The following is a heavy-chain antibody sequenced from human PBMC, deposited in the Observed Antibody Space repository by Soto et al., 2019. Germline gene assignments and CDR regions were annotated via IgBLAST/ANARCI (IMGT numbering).Heavy chain of an antibody. CDR2: IYYSGST. CDR3: ARAEWELHFDY. J-gene: IGHJ4*02. D-gene: IGHD1-26*01. CDR1: GGSISSYY. Sequence: PSETLSLTCTVSGGSISSYYWSWIRQPPGRGLEWIGYIYYSGSTNYNPSLKSRVTISVDTSKNQFSLKLSSVTAADTAVYYCARAEWELHFDYWGQGTLVTVSS. V-gene: IGHV4-59*01.